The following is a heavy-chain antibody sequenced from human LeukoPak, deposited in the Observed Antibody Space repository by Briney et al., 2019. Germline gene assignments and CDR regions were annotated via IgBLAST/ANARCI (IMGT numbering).Heavy chain of an antibody. Sequence: PGGSLRLSCAASGFTFSSYWMSWVRQAPGKGLEWVANINQDGSEKYYVDSVKGRFTISRDNAKNSLYLQMNSLRAEDTAVYYCARARLLPFLYYYYYYYMDVWGKGTTVTVSS. CDR2: INQDGSEK. J-gene: IGHJ6*03. V-gene: IGHV3-7*01. D-gene: IGHD2/OR15-2a*01. CDR1: GFTFSSYW. CDR3: ARARLLPFLYYYYYYYMDV.